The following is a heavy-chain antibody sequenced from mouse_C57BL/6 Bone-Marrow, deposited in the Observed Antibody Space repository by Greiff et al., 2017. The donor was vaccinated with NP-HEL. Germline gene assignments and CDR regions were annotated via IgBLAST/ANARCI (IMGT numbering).Heavy chain of an antibody. J-gene: IGHJ2*01. Sequence: EVQLQQSGAELVRPGASVKLSCTASGFNIKDDYMHWVKQRPEQGLEWIGWIDPENGDTEYASKFQGKATITADTSSNTAYLQLSSLTSEDTAVFYCTPTMVPRGVYLDYGAQGTTLTVSS. CDR1: GFNIKDDY. CDR2: IDPENGDT. D-gene: IGHD2-2*01. CDR3: TPTMVPRGVYLDY. V-gene: IGHV14-4*01.